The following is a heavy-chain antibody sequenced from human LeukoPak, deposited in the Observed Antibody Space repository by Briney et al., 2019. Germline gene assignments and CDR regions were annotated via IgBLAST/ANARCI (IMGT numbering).Heavy chain of an antibody. V-gene: IGHV4-34*01. CDR2: INHSGST. CDR1: GGSFSGYY. D-gene: IGHD3-9*01. J-gene: IGHJ4*02. Sequence: SETLSLTCAVYGGSFSGYYWSWIRQPPGKGLEWIGEINHSGSTNYNPSLKSRVTISVDTSKNQFSLKLSSVTAADTAVYYCARVTRMYYAILTGIGVKDYWGQGTLVIVSS. CDR3: ARVTRMYYAILTGIGVKDY.